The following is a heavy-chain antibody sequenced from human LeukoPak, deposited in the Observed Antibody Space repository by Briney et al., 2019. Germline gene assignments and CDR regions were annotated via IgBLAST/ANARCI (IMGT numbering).Heavy chain of an antibody. CDR3: ARAYCSGGSCYSVLNWFDP. CDR1: GYTFTSYG. Sequence: ASVKVSCKASGYTFTSYGISWVRQAPGQGLEWMGGIIPIFGTANYAQKFQGRVTITADESTSTAYMELSSLRSEDTAVYYCARAYCSGGSCYSVLNWFDPWGQGTLVTVSS. V-gene: IGHV1-69*13. D-gene: IGHD2-15*01. J-gene: IGHJ5*02. CDR2: IIPIFGTA.